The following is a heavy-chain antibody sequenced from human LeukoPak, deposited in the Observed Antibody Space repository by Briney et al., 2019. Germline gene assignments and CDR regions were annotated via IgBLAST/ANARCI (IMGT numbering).Heavy chain of an antibody. Sequence: VSVKVSCKASGYTFTSYYMHWVRQAPGQGLEWMGIINPSGGSTSYAQKFQGRVTMTRDTSTSTVHMELSSLRSEDTAVYYCARFGVPAASLEGYYFDYWGQGTLVTVSS. D-gene: IGHD2-2*01. CDR3: ARFGVPAASLEGYYFDY. J-gene: IGHJ4*02. CDR1: GYTFTSYY. CDR2: INPSGGST. V-gene: IGHV1-46*01.